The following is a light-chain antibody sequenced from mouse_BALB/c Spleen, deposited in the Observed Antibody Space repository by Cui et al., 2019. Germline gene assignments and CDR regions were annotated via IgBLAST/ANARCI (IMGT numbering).Light chain of an antibody. Sequence: QIVLTKSPAIMSASPGEKVPMTCSASASVSYMYWYQHKPGSSPRLLFYDTSNLASGVPVRFSGSGSGTSYSLTISRMEAEDAATYYCQQWSSYPRTFGGGTKLEIK. CDR3: QQWSSYPRT. CDR2: DTS. CDR1: ASVSY. J-gene: IGKJ1*01. V-gene: IGKV4-55*01.